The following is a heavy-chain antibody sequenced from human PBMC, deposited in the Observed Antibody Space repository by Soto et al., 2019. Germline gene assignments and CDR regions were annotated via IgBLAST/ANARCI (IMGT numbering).Heavy chain of an antibody. CDR1: GDSDSSNSAA. V-gene: IGHV6-1*01. Sequence: PSQTLSLTCAISGDSDSSNSAAWNWIRQSPSRGLEWLGRTYYRSKWYNDYAVSVKSRITINPDTSKNQFSLQLNSVTPEDTAVYYCSRDLPTDFGVVKYYYYMDVWGKGTTVTVSS. CDR3: SRDLPTDFGVVKYYYYMDV. J-gene: IGHJ6*03. CDR2: TYYRSKWYN. D-gene: IGHD3-3*01.